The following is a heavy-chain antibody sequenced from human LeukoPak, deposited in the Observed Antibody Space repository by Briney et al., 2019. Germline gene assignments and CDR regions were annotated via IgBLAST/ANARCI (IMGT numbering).Heavy chain of an antibody. CDR1: GGSISTSTFY. CDR3: ARGKGRLNAFDI. D-gene: IGHD5-12*01. V-gene: IGHV4-39*07. Sequence: PSETLSLTCTVSGGSISTSTFYWGWIRQSPGKGLEWIGSIYYSGSTYYNPSLKSRVTVSVDTSKNQFSLKLSSVTAADTAVYYCARGKGRLNAFDIWGQGTMVTVSS. J-gene: IGHJ3*02. CDR2: IYYSGST.